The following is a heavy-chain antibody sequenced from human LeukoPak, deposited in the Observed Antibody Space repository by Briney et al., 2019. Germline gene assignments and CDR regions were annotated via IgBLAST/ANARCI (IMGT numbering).Heavy chain of an antibody. CDR1: GFTFSSYS. J-gene: IGHJ5*02. CDR3: ARERKFHYCYYGSGSPIGWFDP. V-gene: IGHV3-21*01. Sequence: GGSLRLSCAASGFTFSSYSMNWVRQAPGKGLEWVSSISSSSSYIYYADSVKGRFTISRDNAKNSLYLQMNSLRAEDTAVYYCARERKFHYCYYGSGSPIGWFDPWGQGTLVTVSS. CDR2: ISSSSSYI. D-gene: IGHD3-10*01.